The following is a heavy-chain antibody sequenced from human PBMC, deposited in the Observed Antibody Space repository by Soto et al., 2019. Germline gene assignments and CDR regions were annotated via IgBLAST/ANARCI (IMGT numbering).Heavy chain of an antibody. D-gene: IGHD6-13*01. V-gene: IGHV3-23*01. J-gene: IGHJ4*02. Sequence: LRLSCAASGFTFSNYAMSWVRQAPGKGLEWVSGLTGSGGATYYADSVKGRLTISRDNSNNTLYLQMNSLRAEDTAVYYCAKEGSVTAALDYWGQGILVTVSS. CDR3: AKEGSVTAALDY. CDR1: GFTFSNYA. CDR2: LTGSGGAT.